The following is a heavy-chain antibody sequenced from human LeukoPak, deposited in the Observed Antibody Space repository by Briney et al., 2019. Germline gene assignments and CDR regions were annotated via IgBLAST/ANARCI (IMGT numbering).Heavy chain of an antibody. V-gene: IGHV3-23*01. Sequence: GGSLRLSCAASGFTFSSYAMSWVRQAPGKGLEWVSAISGSGGSTYHADSVKGRFTISRDNSKNTLYLQMSSLRAEDTAVYYCARVYSSSWYSMGRVGNWFDPWGQGTLVTVSS. CDR2: ISGSGGST. D-gene: IGHD6-13*01. CDR3: ARVYSSSWYSMGRVGNWFDP. J-gene: IGHJ5*02. CDR1: GFTFSSYA.